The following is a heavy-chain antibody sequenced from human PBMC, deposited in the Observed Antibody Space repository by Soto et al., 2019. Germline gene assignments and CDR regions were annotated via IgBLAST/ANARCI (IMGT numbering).Heavy chain of an antibody. D-gene: IGHD3-10*01. CDR1: GDSVSSNNAA. Sequence: PSQTLSLTCAISGDSVSSNNAAWNWIRQSPSRGLEWLGRTYYRSRWYNDYAVSVKSRITINPDTSKNQFSLQLNSVTPEDTAVYYCARGVLIFYAVAATPYYFDSWGQGTLVTVSS. V-gene: IGHV6-1*01. CDR3: ARGVLIFYAVAATPYYFDS. CDR2: TYYRSRWYN. J-gene: IGHJ4*02.